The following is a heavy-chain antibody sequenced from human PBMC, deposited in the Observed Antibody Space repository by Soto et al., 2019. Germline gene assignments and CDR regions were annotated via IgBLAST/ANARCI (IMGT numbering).Heavy chain of an antibody. CDR1: GGSISSYY. Sequence: PSETLSLTCTVSGGSISSYYWSWIRQPPGKGLEWIGYIYYSGSTNYNPSLKSRVTISVDTSKNQFSLKLSSVTAADTAVYYCARDVTKFGWYFDYWGRGTLVTVSS. CDR2: IYYSGST. V-gene: IGHV4-59*01. J-gene: IGHJ4*02. CDR3: ARDVTKFGWYFDY. D-gene: IGHD6-19*01.